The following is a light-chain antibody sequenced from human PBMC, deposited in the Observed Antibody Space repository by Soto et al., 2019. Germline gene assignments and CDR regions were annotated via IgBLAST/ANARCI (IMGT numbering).Light chain of an antibody. Sequence: ITRCRSPPSGSVGDGVTITCRASPGISRWLAWYQPKPGKVPELLIYEASSLQSGVPSRFRGSGSGTEFTLTISSLHSDDFATYYCQQDNSYPQTFGQGTKVDIK. CDR1: PGISRW. CDR2: EAS. CDR3: QQDNSYPQT. J-gene: IGKJ1*01. V-gene: IGKV1-5*01.